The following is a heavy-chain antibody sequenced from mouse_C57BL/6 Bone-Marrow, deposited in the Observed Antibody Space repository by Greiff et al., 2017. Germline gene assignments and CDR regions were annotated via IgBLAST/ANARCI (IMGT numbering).Heavy chain of an antibody. Sequence: QVQLKQSGAELARPGASVKLSCKASGYTFTSYGISWVKQRTGQGLEWIGEIYPRSGNTYYNEKFKGKATLTADNSSSTAYKELRSLTSEDSAVYFCARGLPAYFDYWGQGTTLTVSS. CDR1: GYTFTSYG. V-gene: IGHV1-81*01. CDR3: ARGLPAYFDY. D-gene: IGHD3-1*01. CDR2: IYPRSGNT. J-gene: IGHJ2*01.